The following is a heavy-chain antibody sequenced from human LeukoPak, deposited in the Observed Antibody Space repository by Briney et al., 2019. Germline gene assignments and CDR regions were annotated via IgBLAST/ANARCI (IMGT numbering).Heavy chain of an antibody. CDR2: IYYSGST. CDR1: GGSISSYY. CDR3: ARGAGIAAAGIEDFVWFDP. Sequence: SETLSLTCTVSGGSISSYYWSWIRQPPGKGLEWIGYIYYSGSTNYNPSLKSRVTISVHTSKNQFSLKLSSVTAADTAVYYCARGAGIAAAGIEDFVWFDPWGQGTLVTVSS. J-gene: IGHJ5*02. V-gene: IGHV4-59*01. D-gene: IGHD6-13*01.